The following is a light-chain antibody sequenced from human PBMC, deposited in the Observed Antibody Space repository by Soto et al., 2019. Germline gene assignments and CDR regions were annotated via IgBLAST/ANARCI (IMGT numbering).Light chain of an antibody. CDR1: QSISSW. Sequence: DIQMTQSPSTLSASVGDRVTITCRASQSISSWLAWYQQKPGKAPKLLIYKASSLESGVPSRFSGSGSGTKFTLTISSLQPDDFATYSCQQYETFSGTFGPGTKVDIK. CDR3: QQYETFSGT. J-gene: IGKJ1*01. CDR2: KAS. V-gene: IGKV1-5*03.